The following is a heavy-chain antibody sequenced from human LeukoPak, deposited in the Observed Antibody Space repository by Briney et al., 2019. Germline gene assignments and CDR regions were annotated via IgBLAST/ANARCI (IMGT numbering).Heavy chain of an antibody. D-gene: IGHD4-17*01. Sequence: SETLSLTCAVYGGSFSGYYWSWIRQPPGKGLEWIGEINHSGSTNYNPSLKSRVTISVDTSKNQFSLKLSSVTAADTAVYYCARKRGTTVTTSRAFDIWGQGTMVTVSS. CDR3: ARKRGTTVTTSRAFDI. V-gene: IGHV4-34*01. CDR1: GGSFSGYY. J-gene: IGHJ3*02. CDR2: INHSGST.